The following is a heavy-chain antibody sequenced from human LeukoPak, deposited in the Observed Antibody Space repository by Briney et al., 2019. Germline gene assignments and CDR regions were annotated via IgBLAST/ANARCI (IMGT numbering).Heavy chain of an antibody. J-gene: IGHJ4*02. CDR3: ARAWMATIIDY. Sequence: GRSLRLSCAASGFTFSGYAMHWVRQAPGKGLEWLSVISYDGSNKYCADSVKGRFTISRDNSKNTLYLQMSSLRAEDTAVYYCARAWMATIIDYWGQGTLVTVSS. CDR2: ISYDGSNK. CDR1: GFTFSGYA. V-gene: IGHV3-30-3*01. D-gene: IGHD5-24*01.